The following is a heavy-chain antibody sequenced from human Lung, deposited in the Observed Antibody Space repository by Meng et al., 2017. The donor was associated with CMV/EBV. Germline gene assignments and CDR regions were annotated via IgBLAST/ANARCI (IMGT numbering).Heavy chain of an antibody. V-gene: IGHV1-8*01. CDR3: AKGISLGYYFYVMDV. D-gene: IGHD3-16*02. CDR1: GYTFTSYD. J-gene: IGHJ6*02. Sequence: ASVKVSCKASGYTFTSYDINWVRQATGQGLEWMGWMNPNSGNTGYAQKFQGRVTMTRNTSISTAYMELSSLRSEDTAVYYCAKGISLGYYFYVMDVWGQGTTVTVSS. CDR2: MNPNSGNT.